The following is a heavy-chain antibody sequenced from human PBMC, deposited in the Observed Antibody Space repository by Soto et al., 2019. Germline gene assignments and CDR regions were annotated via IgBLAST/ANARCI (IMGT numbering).Heavy chain of an antibody. CDR1: GFTVSNNY. CDR3: ATPAGGGGY. Sequence: EVQLVESGGGLIQPGGSLRLSCAVSGFTVSNNYMSWVRQAPGKGLEGVSVIYSGGYTAYGDSVKGRFTISRDNSKHTIHLQMTSLSAEGPAVYSCATPAGGGGYWRQGTLVTVSS. V-gene: IGHV3-53*01. J-gene: IGHJ4*02. D-gene: IGHD3-10*01. CDR2: IYSGGYT.